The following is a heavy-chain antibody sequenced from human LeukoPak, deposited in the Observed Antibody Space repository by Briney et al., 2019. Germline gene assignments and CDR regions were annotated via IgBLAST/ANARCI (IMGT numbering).Heavy chain of an antibody. Sequence: PGGSLRLSCAASGFTFSGSAMHWVRQASGKGLEWVGRIRSKANSYATAYAASVKGRFTISRDDSKNTAYLQMNSLKTEDTAVYYCTRPGAKNNRFDPWGQGTLVTVSS. J-gene: IGHJ5*02. D-gene: IGHD1-26*01. V-gene: IGHV3-73*01. CDR2: IRSKANSYAT. CDR1: GFTFSGSA. CDR3: TRPGAKNNRFDP.